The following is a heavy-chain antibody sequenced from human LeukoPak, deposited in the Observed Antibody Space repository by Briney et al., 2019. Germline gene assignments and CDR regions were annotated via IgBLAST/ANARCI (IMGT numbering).Heavy chain of an antibody. D-gene: IGHD3-22*01. CDR2: IYPGDSDT. V-gene: IGHV5-51*01. J-gene: IGHJ4*02. Sequence: GESLKISCKGSGYSFTSYWIGWVRQMPGKGLEWMGIIYPGDSDTRYSPSFQGQVTISADKSISTAYLQWSSLEASDTAMYYCARFSLRGYDSSGYLSYWGQGTLVTVSS. CDR3: ARFSLRGYDSSGYLSY. CDR1: GYSFTSYW.